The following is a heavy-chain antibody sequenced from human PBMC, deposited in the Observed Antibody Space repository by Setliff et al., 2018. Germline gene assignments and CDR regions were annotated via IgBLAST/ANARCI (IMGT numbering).Heavy chain of an antibody. J-gene: IGHJ4*02. CDR2: IIHSGST. Sequence: SETLSLTCAVYGGSFSGYYWSWIRQPPGKRLEWIGEIIHSGSTNYNPSLKSRVTISVDTSKNQFSLKLSSVTAADTAVYYCAREGYGDRYPIGYYFDYWGQGTLVTVSS. D-gene: IGHD4-17*01. CDR3: AREGYGDRYPIGYYFDY. CDR1: GGSFSGYY. V-gene: IGHV4-34*12.